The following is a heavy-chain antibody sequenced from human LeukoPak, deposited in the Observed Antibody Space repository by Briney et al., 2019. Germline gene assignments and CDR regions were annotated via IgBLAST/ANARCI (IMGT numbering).Heavy chain of an antibody. CDR1: GFTFSSSP. Sequence: GGSLRLSCSASGFTFSSSPMHWVRQAPGKGLEYVSAISSDGVSKYCGDSMKGRFTISRDNSKNILYLHMSSLRAEDTAVYYCVQEGSGWYASWGQGTLVTVSS. CDR2: ISSDGVSK. CDR3: VQEGSGWYAS. V-gene: IGHV3-64D*06. J-gene: IGHJ4*02. D-gene: IGHD6-19*01.